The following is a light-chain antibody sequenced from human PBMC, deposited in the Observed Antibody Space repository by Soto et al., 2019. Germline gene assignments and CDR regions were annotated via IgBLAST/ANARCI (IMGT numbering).Light chain of an antibody. Sequence: QSALTRPASVSASPGQSIAISCTGYSSDVGGYNYVSWYQQHPGKAPKLMIYDGSNRPSGVSNRFSVSKSGNTPSLTISGLQAEDEADYYCSSYPSSTTYVFGARTKVTVL. V-gene: IGLV2-14*01. CDR3: SSYPSSTTYV. J-gene: IGLJ1*01. CDR2: DGS. CDR1: SSDVGGYNY.